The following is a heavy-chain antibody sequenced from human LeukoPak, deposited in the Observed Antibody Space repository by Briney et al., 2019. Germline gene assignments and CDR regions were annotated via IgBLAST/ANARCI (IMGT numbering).Heavy chain of an antibody. CDR3: ARLTRLAPVGTTYYHSLDV. D-gene: IGHD2-2*01. V-gene: IGHV4-59*08. J-gene: IGHJ6*02. CDR2: IYYTGVI. CDR1: GGSITGGYY. Sequence: SETLSLTCTVSGGSITGGYYWCWIRQPPGRGLEWIGHIYYTGVINYDPSFKSRVTMLVDTSKNQFSLKVTSVTAADTAVYYCARLTRLAPVGTTYYHSLDVWGQGSTVTVSS.